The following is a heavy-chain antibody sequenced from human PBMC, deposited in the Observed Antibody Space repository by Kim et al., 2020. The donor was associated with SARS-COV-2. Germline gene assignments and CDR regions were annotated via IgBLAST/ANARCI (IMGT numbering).Heavy chain of an antibody. CDR3: AREILAYCGGDCYSTAFDI. Sequence: SETLSLTCTVSGGSISSYYWSWIRQPPGKGLEWIGYIYYSGSTNYNPSLKSRVTISVDTSKNQFSLKLSSVTAADTAVYYCAREILAYCGGDCYSTAFDIWGQGTMVTVSS. D-gene: IGHD2-21*02. CDR2: IYYSGST. V-gene: IGHV4-59*01. CDR1: GGSISSYY. J-gene: IGHJ3*02.